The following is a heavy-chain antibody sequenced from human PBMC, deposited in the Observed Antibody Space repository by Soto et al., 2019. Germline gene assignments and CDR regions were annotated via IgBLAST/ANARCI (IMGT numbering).Heavy chain of an antibody. J-gene: IGHJ4*02. CDR2: ITSNGGRI. D-gene: IGHD6-13*01. CDR3: LRGGASSGSSWYDY. CDR1: GFTFSSYA. Sequence: EVQLVESGGGLVQPGGSLRLSCAASGFTFSSYAMHWVRQAPGKGLEYVSAITSNGGRIYYANSVKGRFTISRDDSKNTLYLQMDSLRPDDMAVYYCLRGGASSGSSWYDYWGQGTLVTVSS. V-gene: IGHV3-64*01.